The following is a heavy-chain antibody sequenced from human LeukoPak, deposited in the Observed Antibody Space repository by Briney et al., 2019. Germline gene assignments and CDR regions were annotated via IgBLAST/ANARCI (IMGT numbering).Heavy chain of an antibody. V-gene: IGHV3-48*03. Sequence: GGSLRLSCAASGFTFSSYEMNWVRQAPGKGLEWVSYISSSGSTIYYADSVKGRFTISRDNAKNSLYLQMNSLRAEDTAVYYCARDGSDPFTFGYFQHWGQGTLVTVSS. J-gene: IGHJ1*01. CDR3: ARDGSDPFTFGYFQH. CDR1: GFTFSSYE. D-gene: IGHD3-16*01. CDR2: ISSSGSTI.